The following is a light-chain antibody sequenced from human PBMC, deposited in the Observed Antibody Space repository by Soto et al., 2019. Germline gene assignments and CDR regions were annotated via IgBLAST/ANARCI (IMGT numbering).Light chain of an antibody. V-gene: IGKV1-8*01. Sequence: AIRMTQSPSSFSAATGDRVTITCRASQGISSYLAWYQQKPGKAPKLLIYAASTLQSGVPSRFSGSESGTDFTLTISSLQPEDFATYYCQQSYSSPPTFGQGTKVDIK. CDR1: QGISSY. CDR2: AAS. J-gene: IGKJ1*01. CDR3: QQSYSSPPT.